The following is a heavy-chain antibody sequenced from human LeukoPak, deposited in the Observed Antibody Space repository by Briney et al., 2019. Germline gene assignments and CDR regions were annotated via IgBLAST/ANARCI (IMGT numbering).Heavy chain of an antibody. CDR2: INARGSV. J-gene: IGHJ4*02. CDR1: GFTFSSYA. D-gene: IGHD1-1*01. Sequence: PGGSLRLSCAASGFTFSSYAMSWVRQAPRKGLEWVSVINARGSVYYPASVKGGFTISSDNSKNTVYLQMNSLRAEDTALYYCAKGRYDTDYWGQGTLVIVSS. V-gene: IGHV3-23*01. CDR3: AKGRYDTDY.